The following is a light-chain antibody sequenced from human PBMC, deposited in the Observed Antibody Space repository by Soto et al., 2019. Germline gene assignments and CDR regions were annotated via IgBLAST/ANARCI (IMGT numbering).Light chain of an antibody. J-gene: IGKJ1*01. Sequence: EIVLTQSPGTLSLSPGERATLSCRASQSVSSSYLAWYQQKPGQAPRLLIYGASSRATGIPDRFSGSGSGTDFTLTISRLEPEDFAVYYCQQRSNWPGTFGQGTKVDIK. CDR2: GAS. V-gene: IGKV3D-20*02. CDR1: QSVSSSY. CDR3: QQRSNWPGT.